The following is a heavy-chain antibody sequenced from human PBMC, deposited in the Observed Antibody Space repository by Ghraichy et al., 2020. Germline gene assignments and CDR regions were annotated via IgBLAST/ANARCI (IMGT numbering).Heavy chain of an antibody. D-gene: IGHD5-24*01. V-gene: IGHV4-59*01. Sequence: SETLSLTCTVSGGSISSYYWSWIRQPPGKGLEWIGYIYYSGSTNYNPSLKSRVTISVDTSKNQFSLKLSSVTAADTAVYYCARELRWLPRGGYFDYWGQGTLVTVSS. CDR3: ARELRWLPRGGYFDY. J-gene: IGHJ4*02. CDR1: GGSISSYY. CDR2: IYYSGST.